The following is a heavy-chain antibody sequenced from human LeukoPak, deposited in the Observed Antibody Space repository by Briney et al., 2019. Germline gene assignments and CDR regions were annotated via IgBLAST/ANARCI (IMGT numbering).Heavy chain of an antibody. CDR2: ISWDGGST. V-gene: IGHV3-23*01. J-gene: IGHJ6*04. Sequence: GGSLRLSCAASGFTFSSYAMSWVRQAPGKGLEWVSLISWDGGSTYYADSVKGRFTISRDNAKNSLYLQMNSLGAEDTAVYYCAELGITMIGGVWGKGATVTVSS. D-gene: IGHD3-10*02. CDR3: AELGITMIGGV. CDR1: GFTFSSYA.